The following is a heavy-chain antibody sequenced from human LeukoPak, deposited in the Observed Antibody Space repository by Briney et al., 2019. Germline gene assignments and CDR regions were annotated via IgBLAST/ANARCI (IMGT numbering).Heavy chain of an antibody. D-gene: IGHD1-26*01. Sequence: GASVKVSCKASGYTFTSYYMHWVRQAPGQGLEWMGIINPSSGSTSYAQKFQGRVTMTTDISTSTVYMELSSLRSEDTAVYYCAREESIGSYQILNEYWGQGTLVTVSS. J-gene: IGHJ4*01. V-gene: IGHV1-46*01. CDR1: GYTFTSYY. CDR3: AREESIGSYQILNEY. CDR2: INPSSGST.